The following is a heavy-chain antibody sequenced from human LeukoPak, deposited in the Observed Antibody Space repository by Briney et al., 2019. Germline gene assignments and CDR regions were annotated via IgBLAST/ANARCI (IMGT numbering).Heavy chain of an antibody. CDR3: ARFIVGATLVLDWFDP. V-gene: IGHV1-18*01. D-gene: IGHD1-26*01. CDR1: GYTFTSYG. CDR2: ISAYNGNT. J-gene: IGHJ5*02. Sequence: ASVKVSCKASGYTFTSYGISWVRQAPGQGLEWMGWISAYNGNTNYAQKLQGRVTMTTDTSTSTAYMELRSLRSDDTAVYYCARFIVGATLVLDWFDPWGQGTLVTVSS.